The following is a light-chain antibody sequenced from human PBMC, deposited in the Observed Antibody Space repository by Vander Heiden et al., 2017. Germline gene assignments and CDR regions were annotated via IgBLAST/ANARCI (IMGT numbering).Light chain of an antibody. J-gene: IGLJ2*01. CDR3: QAWDSSTAVV. CDR2: QDS. V-gene: IGLV3-1*01. CDR1: KLRDKY. Sequence: SFELTQPPSASVSPGQTASITCSGDKLRDKYACCYQQTPGQSPLLVIYQDSKRPSGIPERFSGSNSGNTATLTISGTQAMDEADYYCQAWDSSTAVVFGGGTKLTVL.